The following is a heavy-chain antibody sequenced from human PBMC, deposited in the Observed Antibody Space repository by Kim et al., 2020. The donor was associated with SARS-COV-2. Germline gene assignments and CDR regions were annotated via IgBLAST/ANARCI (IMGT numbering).Heavy chain of an antibody. Sequence: SETLSLTCAVYGGSFSGYYWSWIRQPPGKGLEWIGEINHSGSTNYNPSLKSRVTISVDTSKNQFSLKLSSVTAADTAVYYCARARKSMVRGTDYYYGMDVWGQGTTVTVSS. CDR1: GGSFSGYY. D-gene: IGHD3-10*01. J-gene: IGHJ6*02. V-gene: IGHV4-34*01. CDR3: ARARKSMVRGTDYYYGMDV. CDR2: INHSGST.